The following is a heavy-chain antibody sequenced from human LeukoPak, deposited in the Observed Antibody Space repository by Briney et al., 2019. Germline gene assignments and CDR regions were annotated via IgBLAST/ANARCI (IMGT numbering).Heavy chain of an antibody. D-gene: IGHD3-9*01. V-gene: IGHV4-39*07. CDR1: GYSISSSSYY. CDR3: ARLGGYYDILTGYYIPDAFDI. CDR2: IYYSGST. J-gene: IGHJ3*02. Sequence: SETLSLTCTVFGYSISSSSYYWGWIRQPPGKGLEWIGSIYYSGSTYYNPSLKSRVTISVDTSKNQFSLKLSSVTAADTAVYYCARLGGYYDILTGYYIPDAFDIWGQGTMVTVSS.